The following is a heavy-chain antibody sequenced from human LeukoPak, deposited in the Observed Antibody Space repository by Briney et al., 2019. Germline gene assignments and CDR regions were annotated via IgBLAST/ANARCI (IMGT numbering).Heavy chain of an antibody. D-gene: IGHD3-3*01. CDR3: ARGLPSGIRFLQWLFN. CDR1: GGSICSYY. V-gene: IGHV4-59*12. Sequence: SQTLSLSCTVSGGSICSYYWSCIRQPPGKGLEGFGYIYYSGSTNYNPSLKRRVTISVDASKNQYSLKLRSVTAADTAVYYCARGLPSGIRFLQWLFNWGQGTLVTVSS. CDR2: IYYSGST. J-gene: IGHJ4*02.